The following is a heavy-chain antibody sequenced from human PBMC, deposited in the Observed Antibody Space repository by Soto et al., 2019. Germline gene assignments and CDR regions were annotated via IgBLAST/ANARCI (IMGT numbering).Heavy chain of an antibody. J-gene: IGHJ4*02. CDR2: ISVYHGNP. V-gene: IGHV1-18*04. CDR3: ARDHGGATMALLY. CDR1: GYNFLNYG. D-gene: IGHD3-10*01. Sequence: ASLKVSCKTSGYNFLNYGMSWVRQAPGQGPEWMGWISVYHGNPIYAQNFEGRLTMTTDTSTSTAYMELTSLRSDDTGVYYCARDHGGATMALLYWGQGTLVTVSS.